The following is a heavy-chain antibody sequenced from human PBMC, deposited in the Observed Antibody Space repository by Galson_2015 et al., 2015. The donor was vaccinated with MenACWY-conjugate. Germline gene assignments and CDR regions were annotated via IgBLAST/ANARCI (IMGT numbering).Heavy chain of an antibody. CDR3: AKDLRTIFQLVFDV. D-gene: IGHD2-15*01. CDR1: GFRFGDYA. J-gene: IGHJ4*02. Sequence: SLRLSCAGSGFRFGDYAMTWVRQAPGKGLEWISTISGSGGSTYYADSVKGRFTISRDNSKNTLFLQMTSLRADDTAIYYCAKDLRTIFQLVFDVWGQG. CDR2: ISGSGGST. V-gene: IGHV3-23*01.